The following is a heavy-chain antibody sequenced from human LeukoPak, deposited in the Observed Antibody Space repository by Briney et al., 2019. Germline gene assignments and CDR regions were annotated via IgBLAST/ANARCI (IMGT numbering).Heavy chain of an antibody. CDR2: INTDGSST. CDR1: GFTFSRYW. V-gene: IGHV3-74*03. CDR3: ARDLDYYDSSAYHSGTL. D-gene: IGHD3-22*01. Sequence: PGGSLRLSCAASGFTFSRYWMHWVRQAPGKGLVWVSRINTDGSSTTYADSVKGRFTISRDNAKNTLFLQMNSLRAEDTAVYYCARDLDYYDSSAYHSGTLWGQGTLVTVSS. J-gene: IGHJ4*02.